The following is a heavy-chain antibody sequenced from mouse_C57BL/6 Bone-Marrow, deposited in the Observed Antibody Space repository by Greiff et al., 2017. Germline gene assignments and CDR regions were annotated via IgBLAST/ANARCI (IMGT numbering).Heavy chain of an antibody. CDR1: GFTFNTYA. CDR2: IRSKSSNYAT. D-gene: IGHD1-1*01. Sequence: EVQLVESGGGLVQPKGSLKLSCAASGFTFNTYAMHWVRQAPGKGLEWVARIRSKSSNYATYYADSVKDRFTISRDDSQSMLYLQMNNLKTEDTAMYYCVRSIYYYGSSPYAMDYWGQGTSVTVSS. CDR3: VRSIYYYGSSPYAMDY. V-gene: IGHV10-3*01. J-gene: IGHJ4*01.